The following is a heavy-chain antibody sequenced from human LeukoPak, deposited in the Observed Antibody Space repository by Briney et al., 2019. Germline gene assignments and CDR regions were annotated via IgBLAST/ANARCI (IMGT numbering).Heavy chain of an antibody. CDR3: ARGDKMTTWRRTYNCFDP. Sequence: GGSLRLSCAASGFTFSNYAMSWVRQAPGKGPEWVSTISSSGGSTYYADSVKGRFTISRDNSKNTLYLQMNSLRADDTAVYYCARGDKMTTWRRTYNCFDPWGQGTLVTVSS. D-gene: IGHD5-24*01. V-gene: IGHV3-23*01. CDR2: ISSSGGST. J-gene: IGHJ5*02. CDR1: GFTFSNYA.